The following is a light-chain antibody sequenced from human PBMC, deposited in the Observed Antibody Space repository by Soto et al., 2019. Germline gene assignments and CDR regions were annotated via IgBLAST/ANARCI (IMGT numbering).Light chain of an antibody. CDR2: GAS. V-gene: IGKV3-15*01. CDR1: QRLSSN. Sequence: EIVLTQSPVTLSVSPGERVTLSCRASQRLSSNLAWYQQRPGQAPRLLIYGASTRAPGVPARFSGSGSGTEFTLTISGLQSDDFALFFCQHYYKWPLSFGGGTKVDIK. CDR3: QHYYKWPLS. J-gene: IGKJ4*01.